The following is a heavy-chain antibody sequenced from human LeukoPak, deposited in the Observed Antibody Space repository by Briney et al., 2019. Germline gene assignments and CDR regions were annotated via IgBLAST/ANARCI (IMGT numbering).Heavy chain of an antibody. Sequence: GGSLRLSCSASGFALSSYAIHWVRQAPGKGLEYVSAISSNRSNTYYADSVKGRFTITRDNSKNTHNSKNMVYLQMSSLRAEDTAVYYCVKDKISSWYTFDYWGQGTLVTVSS. CDR1: GFALSSYA. J-gene: IGHJ4*02. D-gene: IGHD6-13*01. CDR3: VKDKISSWYTFDY. V-gene: IGHV3-64D*06. CDR2: ISSNRSNT.